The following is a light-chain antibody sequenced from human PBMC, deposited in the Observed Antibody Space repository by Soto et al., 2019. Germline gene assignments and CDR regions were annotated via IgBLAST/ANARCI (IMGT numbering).Light chain of an antibody. V-gene: IGKV1-5*03. CDR2: KAS. J-gene: IGKJ2*01. Sequence: DIQMTQSPSTLSASVGDGVTITCRASQTISNWLAWYQRKPGKAPDLLIYKASSLEIGVPSRFSGSGSGTEFTLTISNLQPDDFATYYCQQYNSYPYTFGQGTKLEIK. CDR3: QQYNSYPYT. CDR1: QTISNW.